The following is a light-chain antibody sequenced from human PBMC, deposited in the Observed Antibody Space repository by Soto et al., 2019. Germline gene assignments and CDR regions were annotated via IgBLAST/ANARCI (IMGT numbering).Light chain of an antibody. V-gene: IGKV3-15*01. Sequence: EIVMTQSPATLSVSPGERATLSCTASHYICSNVAWFQQRPGQAPRLLIYRASTRVTGIPARFSGSGSGTEFTLTISSLQSEDFAVYSCQQYNNWPRTFGQGTKVDIK. CDR2: RAS. CDR3: QQYNNWPRT. J-gene: IGKJ1*01. CDR1: HYICSN.